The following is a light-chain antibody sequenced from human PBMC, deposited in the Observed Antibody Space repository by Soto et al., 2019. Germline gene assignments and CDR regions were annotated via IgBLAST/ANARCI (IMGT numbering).Light chain of an antibody. CDR2: GNS. CDR1: SSNIGAGYD. J-gene: IGLJ2*01. Sequence: QPVLTQPPSVSGAPGQRVTISCTGSSSNIGAGYDVHGYQQLPGTAPKLLIYGNSNRPSGVPDRFSGSKSGTSASLAITGLQAEDEADYYCQSYDSSLSGRDVVFGGGTKLTVL. V-gene: IGLV1-40*01. CDR3: QSYDSSLSGRDVV.